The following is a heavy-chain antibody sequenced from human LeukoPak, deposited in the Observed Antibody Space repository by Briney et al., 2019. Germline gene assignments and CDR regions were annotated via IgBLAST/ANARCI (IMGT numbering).Heavy chain of an antibody. CDR1: GFTFDDYA. CDR3: AKDTAAAGTGGFDY. V-gene: IGHV3-9*01. Sequence: PGGSLRLTCAASGFTFDDYAMHWVRQAPGQGLERVAGISWNSGSIGYADSVKGRFTISRDNAKNSLYPQMNSLRAEDTALYYCAKDTAAAGTGGFDYWGQGTLVTVSS. D-gene: IGHD6-13*01. J-gene: IGHJ4*02. CDR2: ISWNSGSI.